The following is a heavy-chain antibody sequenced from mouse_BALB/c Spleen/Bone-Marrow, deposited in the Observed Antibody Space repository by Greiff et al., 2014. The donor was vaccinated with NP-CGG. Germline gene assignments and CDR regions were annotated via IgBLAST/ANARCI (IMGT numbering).Heavy chain of an antibody. CDR3: TRSRRGYAMDY. V-gene: IGHV1S81*02. J-gene: IGHJ4*01. CDR2: INPSNGGT. CDR1: GYTFTSYY. D-gene: IGHD1-1*01. Sequence: SGAELVKPGASVKLSCKASGYTFTSYYMYWVKQRPGQGLEWIGEINPSNGGTNFNEKFKSKATLTVDKSSRTAYMQLSSLTSEDSAVYYCTRSRRGYAMDYWGQGTSVTVSS.